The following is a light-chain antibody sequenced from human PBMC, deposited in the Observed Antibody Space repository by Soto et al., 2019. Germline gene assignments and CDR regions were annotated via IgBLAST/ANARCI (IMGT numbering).Light chain of an antibody. Sequence: QSVLTQPASVSGSPGQSITISCTGTSRDIAGYNYVSWYQQHPGKAPILMIYDVIHRPSGVSNRFSGSKSGTTASLTISGLQAEDEADYYCSSYTSNSTPLVFGTGTKLTVL. CDR1: SRDIAGYNY. CDR3: SSYTSNSTPLV. V-gene: IGLV2-14*03. J-gene: IGLJ1*01. CDR2: DVI.